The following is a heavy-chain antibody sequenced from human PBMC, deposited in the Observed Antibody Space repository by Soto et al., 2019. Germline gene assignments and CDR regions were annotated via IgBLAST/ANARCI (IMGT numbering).Heavy chain of an antibody. D-gene: IGHD2-21*01. CDR2: VFYSGTT. CDR1: GASLTKSY. J-gene: IGHJ6*02. CDR3: ARERIGEDYYYGMDV. Sequence: QVQLQESGPGVVKTSETLSLTCNVSGASLTKSYWSWIRQPPGKGLEWIGNVFYSGTTRYNPSLKSRVSMSVDTSKSHFSLRLSFVTAADTAVYYCARERIGEDYYYGMDVWGQGTTVTVSS. V-gene: IGHV4-59*01.